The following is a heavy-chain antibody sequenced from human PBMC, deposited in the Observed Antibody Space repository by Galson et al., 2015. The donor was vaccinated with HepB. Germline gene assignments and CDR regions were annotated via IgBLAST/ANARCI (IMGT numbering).Heavy chain of an antibody. V-gene: IGHV3-30*18. D-gene: IGHD3-3*01. CDR1: GLTFSSYG. CDR3: AKDRRFLEWLFDY. Sequence: SLRLSCAASGLTFSSYGMHWVRQAPGKGLEWVAVISYDGSNKYYADSVKGRFTISRDNSKNTLYLQMNSLRAEDTAVYYCAKDRRFLEWLFDYWGQGTLVTVSS. CDR2: ISYDGSNK. J-gene: IGHJ4*02.